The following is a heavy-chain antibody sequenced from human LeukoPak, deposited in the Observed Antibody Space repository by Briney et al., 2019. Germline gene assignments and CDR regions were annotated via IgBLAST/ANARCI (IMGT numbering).Heavy chain of an antibody. CDR2: ISGSGGST. CDR1: GFTFSSYA. V-gene: IGHV3-23*01. Sequence: GSLRLSCAASGFTFSSYAMSWVRQAPGKGLEWVSAISGSGGSTYYADSVKGRFTISRDNSKNTLYLQMSSLRGDDTAIYYCAKASWEGVTTTYFDYWGQGTLVPVSS. D-gene: IGHD3-10*01. J-gene: IGHJ4*02. CDR3: AKASWEGVTTTYFDY.